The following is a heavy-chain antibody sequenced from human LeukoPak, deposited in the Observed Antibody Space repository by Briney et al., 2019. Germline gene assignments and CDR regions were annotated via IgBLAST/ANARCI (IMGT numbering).Heavy chain of an antibody. J-gene: IGHJ6*02. CDR2: TYYRSKWYS. CDR1: GDGVSSSSAA. D-gene: IGHD6-13*01. CDR3: ARLCDSSHYYGMDV. V-gene: IGHV6-1*01. Sequence: SQTLSLTCAISGDGVSSSSAAWNWIRQSPSRGLEWLGRTYYRSKWYSDYAVSVKSRITINPDTSKNQFSLQLNSVTPEDTAVYYCARLCDSSHYYGMDVWGQGTTVTVSS.